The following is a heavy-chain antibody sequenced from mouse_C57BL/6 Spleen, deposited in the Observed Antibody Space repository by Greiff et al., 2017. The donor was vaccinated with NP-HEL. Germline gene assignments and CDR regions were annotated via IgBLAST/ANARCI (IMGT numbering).Heavy chain of an antibody. CDR3: AHATVRWYFDD. CDR2: IRYDGSN. V-gene: IGHV3-6*01. CDR1: GYSITSGYY. J-gene: IGHJ1*03. Sequence: EVKLVESGPGLVKPSQSLSLTCSVTGYSITSGYYWNWIRQFPGNKLELVGYIRYDGSNNYNPSLKNQTSITGDTSKNPFFLNLNSVTTEDTATYYCAHATVRWYFDDWGTGTTVTVSS. D-gene: IGHD1-1*01.